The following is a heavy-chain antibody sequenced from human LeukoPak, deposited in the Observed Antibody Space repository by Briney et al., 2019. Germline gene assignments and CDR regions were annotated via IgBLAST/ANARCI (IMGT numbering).Heavy chain of an antibody. V-gene: IGHV3-23*01. CDR1: GFTFSSYA. CDR3: AKASRIAAAGYYFDY. CDR2: ISGSGGST. Sequence: TGGSLRLSCAASGFTFSSYAMSWVRQAPGKGLEWVSAISGSGGSTYYADSVKGRFTISRDNSKNTLYLQMNSLRAEDTAVYYCAKASRIAAAGYYFDYWGQGTLVTVSS. J-gene: IGHJ4*02. D-gene: IGHD6-13*01.